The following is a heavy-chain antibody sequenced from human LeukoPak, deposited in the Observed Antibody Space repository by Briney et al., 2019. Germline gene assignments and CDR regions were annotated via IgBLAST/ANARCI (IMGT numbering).Heavy chain of an antibody. V-gene: IGHV3-30-3*02. CDR1: GFTFSSYA. CDR2: ISYDGSNK. D-gene: IGHD1-7*01. CDR3: AKSNTVARYNWNYQGDY. Sequence: GGSLRLSCAVSGFTFSSYAMHWVRQAPGKGLEWVAVISYDGSNKYYADSVKGRFTISRDNSKNTLYLQMNSLRAEDTAVYYCAKSNTVARYNWNYQGDYWGQGTLVTVSS. J-gene: IGHJ4*02.